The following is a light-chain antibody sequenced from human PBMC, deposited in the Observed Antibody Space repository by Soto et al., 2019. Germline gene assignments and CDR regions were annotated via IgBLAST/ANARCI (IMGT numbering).Light chain of an antibody. CDR2: GAS. CDR1: QSVSTY. CDR3: QQRGDWPLLYS. V-gene: IGKV3-11*01. J-gene: IGKJ2*03. Sequence: EVVLTQSPATLSLSPGEGATLSCRASQSVSTYLAWYQHKAGQAPRLLIYGASNRATGIPARFSGSGSGTDFTLTISSLEPEDFGVYYCQQRGDWPLLYSFCQGTKLEIK.